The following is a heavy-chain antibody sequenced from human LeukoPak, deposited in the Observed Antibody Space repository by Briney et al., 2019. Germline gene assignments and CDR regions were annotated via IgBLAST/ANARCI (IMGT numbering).Heavy chain of an antibody. J-gene: IGHJ3*02. CDR3: TRLLDNDSSGYPDTFDM. V-gene: IGHV4-59*11. CDR1: GGSISSHY. D-gene: IGHD3-22*01. CDR2: FYYSGST. Sequence: PWETLSLTCTVSGGSISSHYWSWIRQPPGKGLEWIGYFYYSGSTNYNPPFQSRVTISVDTSKNYFSLKLTSVTAADTAVYYCTRLLDNDSSGYPDTFDMWGQGTVVTVSS.